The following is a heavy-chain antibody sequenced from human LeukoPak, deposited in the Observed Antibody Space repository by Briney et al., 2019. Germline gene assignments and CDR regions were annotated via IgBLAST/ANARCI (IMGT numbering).Heavy chain of an antibody. D-gene: IGHD2-2*01. CDR2: IRGSGGST. CDR3: AKEYCSSTSCPLSYFDY. CDR1: GFTFSSYA. Sequence: GGALRLSCAASGFTFSSYAMSWVRQAPGKGLEWVSAIRGSGGSTFYADSVKGRFTISRDNSKNTLYLQMNSLKAEDTAVYYCAKEYCSSTSCPLSYFDYWGQGTLVTVSS. J-gene: IGHJ4*01. V-gene: IGHV3-23*01.